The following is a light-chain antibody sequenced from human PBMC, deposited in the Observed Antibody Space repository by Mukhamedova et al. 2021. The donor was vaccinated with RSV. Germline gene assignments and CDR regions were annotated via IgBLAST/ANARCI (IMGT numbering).Light chain of an antibody. CDR1: QSVSSN. J-gene: IGKJ3*01. CDR3: QHIT. CDR2: GAS. Sequence: ATLSCRASQSVSSNLAWYQQKPAQAPRLLIYGASTRATGIPARFSGSGSGTEFTLTISSMQSEDFAVYYCQHITFGPGPKVDIK. V-gene: IGKV3-15*01.